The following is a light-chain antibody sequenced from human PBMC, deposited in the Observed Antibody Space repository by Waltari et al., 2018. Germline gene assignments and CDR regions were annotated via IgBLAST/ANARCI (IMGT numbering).Light chain of an antibody. V-gene: IGKV3-15*01. J-gene: IGKJ1*01. Sequence: ETVVTQSPATLSMSPGERATLSCSTSQSIGTSLAWYQQRPGQAPRLLIYHASTRATGIPDRFSGSGSETEFTLTISSLQSEDIAVYYCQQYNNWPPGTFGQGTKVEI. CDR1: QSIGTS. CDR3: QQYNNWPPGT. CDR2: HAS.